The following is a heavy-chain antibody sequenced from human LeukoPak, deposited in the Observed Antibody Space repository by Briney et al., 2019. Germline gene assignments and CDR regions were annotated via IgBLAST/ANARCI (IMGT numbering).Heavy chain of an antibody. J-gene: IGHJ6*02. Sequence: GGSLRLSCAASGFTFSNYGMHWVRQAPGKGLEWVAVIWYDGSKKYYKDSVKGRFIISRDNSKNTVYLQMNNLRAEDAAVYFCARGGGLDVWGQGATVTVSS. CDR1: GFTFSNYG. CDR2: IWYDGSKK. CDR3: ARGGGLDV. V-gene: IGHV3-33*01. D-gene: IGHD3-16*01.